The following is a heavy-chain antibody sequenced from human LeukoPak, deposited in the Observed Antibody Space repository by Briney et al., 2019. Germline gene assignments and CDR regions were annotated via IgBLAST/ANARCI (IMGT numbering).Heavy chain of an antibody. V-gene: IGHV4-31*03. CDR2: IYYSGST. CDR3: ARVPRGRILTGYYHGPFDY. Sequence: SETLSLTCTVSGGSISSGGYYWSWIRQHPGKGLEWIGYIYYSGSTYYNPSLKSRVTISVDTSKNQFSLKLSSVTAADTAVYYCARVPRGRILTGYYHGPFDYWGQGTLVTVSS. CDR1: GGSISSGGYY. J-gene: IGHJ4*02. D-gene: IGHD3-9*01.